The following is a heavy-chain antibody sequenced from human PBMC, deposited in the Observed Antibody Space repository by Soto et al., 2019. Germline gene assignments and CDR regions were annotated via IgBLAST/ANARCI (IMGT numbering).Heavy chain of an antibody. V-gene: IGHV1-69*13. CDR2: IIPIFGTA. J-gene: IGHJ4*02. CDR3: GRDLGVVPAAPFDY. D-gene: IGHD2-2*01. CDR1: GGTFSSYA. Sequence: SVKVSCKASGGTFSSYAISWVRQAPGQGLEWMGGIIPIFGTANYAQKFQGRVTITADESTSTAYMELSSLRSEDTAVYYCGRDLGVVPAAPFDYWGQGTLVTVSS.